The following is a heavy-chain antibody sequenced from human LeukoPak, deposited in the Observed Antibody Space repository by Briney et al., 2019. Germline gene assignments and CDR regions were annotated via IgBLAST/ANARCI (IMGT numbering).Heavy chain of an antibody. CDR3: ANQGGVQYYYDSSGYYY. Sequence: SVKVSCKASGGTFSSYAISWVRQAPGQGLGWMGGIIPIFGTANYAQKFQGRVTITADESTSTAYMELSSLRSEDTAVYYCANQGGVQYYYDSSGYYYWGQGTLVTVSS. J-gene: IGHJ4*02. D-gene: IGHD3-22*01. CDR1: GGTFSSYA. V-gene: IGHV1-69*13. CDR2: IIPIFGTA.